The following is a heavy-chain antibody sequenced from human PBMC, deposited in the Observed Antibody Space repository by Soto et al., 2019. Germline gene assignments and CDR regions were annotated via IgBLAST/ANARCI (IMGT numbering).Heavy chain of an antibody. CDR2: IKQDGSEK. CDR1: GFTFSSYW. V-gene: IGHV3-7*01. J-gene: IGHJ3*02. D-gene: IGHD3-3*01. CDR3: ARFTSADAFDI. Sequence: GGSLRLSCAASGFTFSSYWMSWVRQAPGKGLEWVANIKQDGSEKYYVDSVKGRFTISRDNAKNSLCLQMNSLRAEDTAVYYCARFTSADAFDIWGQGTMVTVSS.